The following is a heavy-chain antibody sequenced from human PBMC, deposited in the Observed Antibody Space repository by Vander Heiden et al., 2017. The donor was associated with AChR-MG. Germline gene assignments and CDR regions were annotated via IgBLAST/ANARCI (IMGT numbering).Heavy chain of an antibody. Sequence: EVQLVESGGGLVKPGGSLRLSCAASGFTFSSYSMNWVRQAPGKGLEWVSSISSSSSYIYYADSVKGRFTISRDNAKNSLYLQMNSLRAEDTAVYYCARDPTGGGWFDPWGQGTLVTVSS. J-gene: IGHJ5*02. V-gene: IGHV3-21*01. D-gene: IGHD3-16*01. CDR1: GFTFSSYS. CDR3: ARDPTGGGWFDP. CDR2: ISSSSSYI.